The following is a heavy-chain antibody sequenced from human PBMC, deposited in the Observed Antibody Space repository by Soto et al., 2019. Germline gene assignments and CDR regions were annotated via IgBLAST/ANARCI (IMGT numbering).Heavy chain of an antibody. J-gene: IGHJ5*02. V-gene: IGHV2-5*02. CDR1: GFSLSTSGVG. CDR2: IYWDDDK. D-gene: IGHD3-3*01. Sequence: ITLKESGPTLVKPTQTLTLTCTFSGFSLSTSGVGVGWIRQPPGKALEWLALIYWDDDKRYSPSLKSRPTITKETSKNQVVITITNMEPVDTDTYYCAHSWNLWRGYYSRDDNYSDPWGQTTLVTVS. CDR3: AHSWNLWRGYYSRDDNYSDP.